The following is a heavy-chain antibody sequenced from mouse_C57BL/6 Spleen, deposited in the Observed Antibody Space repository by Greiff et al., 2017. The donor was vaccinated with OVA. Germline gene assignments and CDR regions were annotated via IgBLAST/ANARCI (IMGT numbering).Heavy chain of an antibody. CDR2: ISSGSSTT. CDR1: GFTFSDYG. Sequence: EVLLVEPGGGLVKPGGSLKLSCAASGFTFSDYGMHWVRQAPEQGLEWVAYISSGSSTTYYADTVKGRFTISRDNAENTLFLQMTSLRSEDTAMYYCARRWGDAMDYWGQGTSVTVSS. CDR3: ARRWGDAMDY. D-gene: IGHD2-3*01. J-gene: IGHJ4*01. V-gene: IGHV5-17*01.